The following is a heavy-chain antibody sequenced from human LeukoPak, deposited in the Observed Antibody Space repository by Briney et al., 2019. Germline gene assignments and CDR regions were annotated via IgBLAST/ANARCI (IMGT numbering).Heavy chain of an antibody. J-gene: IGHJ4*02. CDR1: GDSISRYY. CDR3: ARDSGGDFDY. V-gene: IGHV4-4*07. D-gene: IGHD2-21*01. CDR2: IYTSGST. Sequence: PSETLSLTCTVSGDSISRYYWSWMPQPPGKGLEGIRRIYTSGSTNYNPSLKSRVTMSVDTSKNQFSLGLSSVTAADRAVYYCARDSGGDFDYWGQGTLVTVSS.